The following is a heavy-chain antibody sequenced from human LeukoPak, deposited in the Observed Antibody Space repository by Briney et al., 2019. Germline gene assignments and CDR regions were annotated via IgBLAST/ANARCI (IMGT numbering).Heavy chain of an antibody. Sequence: PGGSLRLSCAASGFTVSSNYMSWVRQAPGKGLEWVSVIYSGGSTYYADSVKGRFTISRDNSKNTLYLQMNSLRAEDTAVYYCASTRSGYPIGDYYYYYMDVWGKGTTVTVSS. D-gene: IGHD3-3*01. CDR3: ASTRSGYPIGDYYYYYMDV. V-gene: IGHV3-53*01. CDR2: IYSGGST. J-gene: IGHJ6*03. CDR1: GFTVSSNY.